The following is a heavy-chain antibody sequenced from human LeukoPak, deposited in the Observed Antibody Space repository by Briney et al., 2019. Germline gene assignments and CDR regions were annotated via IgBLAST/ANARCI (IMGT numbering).Heavy chain of an antibody. D-gene: IGHD4-17*01. CDR2: IYYSGST. J-gene: IGHJ4*02. CDR1: GGSISSGGYY. Sequence: SETLSLTCTVSGGSISSGGYYWSWIRQHPGKGLEWIGYIYYSGSTYYNPSLKSRVTISVDTSKNQFSLKLSSVTAADTAVYYCARLYGDLFDYWGQGTLVTVSS. CDR3: ARLYGDLFDY. V-gene: IGHV4-31*03.